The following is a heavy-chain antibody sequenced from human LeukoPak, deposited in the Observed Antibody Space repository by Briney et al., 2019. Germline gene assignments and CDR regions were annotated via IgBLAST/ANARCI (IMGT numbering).Heavy chain of an antibody. CDR1: GYTFTGYY. Sequence: VASVKVSCKASGYTFTGYYMHWVRQAPGQGLEWMGWINPNSGGTNYAQKFQGRVTMTRDTSISTAYMELSRLRSDDTAVYYCARVLRQYQPLNWFDPWGQGTLVTVSS. CDR3: ARVLRQYQPLNWFDP. CDR2: INPNSGGT. V-gene: IGHV1-2*02. J-gene: IGHJ5*02. D-gene: IGHD2-2*01.